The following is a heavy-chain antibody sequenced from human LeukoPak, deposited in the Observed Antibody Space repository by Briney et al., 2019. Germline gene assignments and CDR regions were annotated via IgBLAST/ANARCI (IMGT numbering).Heavy chain of an antibody. J-gene: IGHJ4*02. Sequence: ASVKVSCKASGGTFSSYAISWVRQAPGQGLEWMGGIIPIFGTANYAQKFQGRVTITADESTSTAYMELSSLRSEDTAVYYCARDPAYYYDSSGYYPYYFDYWGQGTLVTVSS. CDR1: GGTFSSYA. CDR3: ARDPAYYYDSSGYYPYYFDY. CDR2: IIPIFGTA. D-gene: IGHD3-22*01. V-gene: IGHV1-69*13.